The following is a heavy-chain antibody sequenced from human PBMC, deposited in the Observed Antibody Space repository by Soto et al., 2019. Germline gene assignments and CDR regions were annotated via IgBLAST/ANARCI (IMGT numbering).Heavy chain of an antibody. V-gene: IGHV1-18*01. CDR1: GYTFTSYG. Sequence: QVQLVQSGAEVKKPGASVKVSCKASGYTFTSYGISWVRQAPGQGLEWMGWINPYNGNTNYAQKLQGRVTMTTDTSTNTASMELRSLRSDATAVYYCARDWFGIDYWGQGTLVTVSS. J-gene: IGHJ4*02. CDR3: ARDWFGIDY. D-gene: IGHD3-16*01. CDR2: INPYNGNT.